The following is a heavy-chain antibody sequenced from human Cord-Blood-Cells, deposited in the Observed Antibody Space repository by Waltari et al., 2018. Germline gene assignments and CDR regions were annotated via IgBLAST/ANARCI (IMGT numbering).Heavy chain of an antibody. J-gene: IGHJ3*02. CDR2: ISGSGGST. V-gene: IGHV3-23*01. CDR3: AKDRGLWCELDAFDI. Sequence: EVQLLESGGGLVQPGGSLRLSCAASGFTLSSYALSWVRQAPGKGLECVSAISGSGGSTYYADAVKGRFTISRDNSKNTLYLQMNSLRAEDTAVYCCAKDRGLWCELDAFDIWGQGTMVTVSS. D-gene: IGHD2-21*01. CDR1: GFTLSSYA.